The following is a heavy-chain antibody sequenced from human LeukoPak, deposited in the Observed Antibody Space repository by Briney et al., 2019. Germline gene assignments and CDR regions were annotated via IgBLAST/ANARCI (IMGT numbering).Heavy chain of an antibody. Sequence: PGGSLRLSCAASGFTFSSYAMSWVRQAPGKGLEWVSAISGSGGSTYYADSVKGRFTIARDNSKNTLYPQMNSLRAEDTAVYYCAKEQVTMIVVVITHYFDYWGQGTLVTVSS. CDR2: ISGSGGST. D-gene: IGHD3-22*01. CDR1: GFTFSSYA. V-gene: IGHV3-23*01. J-gene: IGHJ4*02. CDR3: AKEQVTMIVVVITHYFDY.